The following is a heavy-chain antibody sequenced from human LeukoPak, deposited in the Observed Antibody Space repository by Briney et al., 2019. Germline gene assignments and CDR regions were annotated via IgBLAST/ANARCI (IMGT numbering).Heavy chain of an antibody. J-gene: IGHJ4*02. D-gene: IGHD3-10*01. CDR1: GFTFSSYE. V-gene: IGHV3-48*03. Sequence: PGGSLRLSCAASGFTFSSYEMYWVRQAPGKGLEWVSYISTSTTTIYYANSVRGRFTISRDNVKNSLYLQMDSLRAEDSAVYYCAGTYGSGSYHLDNWGQGTLVTVSS. CDR2: ISTSTTTI. CDR3: AGTYGSGSYHLDN.